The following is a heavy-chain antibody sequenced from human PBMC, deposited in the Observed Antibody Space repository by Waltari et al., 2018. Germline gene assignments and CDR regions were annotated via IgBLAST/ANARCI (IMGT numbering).Heavy chain of an antibody. CDR2: MNPNSGNT. CDR1: GYTFTSYD. CDR3: ARETGIAAAGNYYYYYMDV. J-gene: IGHJ6*03. Sequence: QVQLVQSGAEVKKPGASVKVSCKASGYTFTSYDINWVRKATGQGREWMGWMNPNSGNTGYAQKFQGRVTMTRNTSISTAYMELSSLRSEDTAVYYCARETGIAAAGNYYYYYMDVWGKGTTVTVSS. D-gene: IGHD6-13*01. V-gene: IGHV1-8*01.